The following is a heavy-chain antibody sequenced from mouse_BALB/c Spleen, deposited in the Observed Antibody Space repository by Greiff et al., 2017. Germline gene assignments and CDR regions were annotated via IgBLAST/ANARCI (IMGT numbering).Heavy chain of an antibody. D-gene: IGHD1-1*01. CDR3: ARGDYYGSSYNGYFDV. CDR2: ISYSGST. J-gene: IGHJ1*01. V-gene: IGHV3-2*02. CDR1: GYSITSDYA. Sequence: EVKLQESGPGLVKPSQSLSLTSTVTGYSITSDYAWNWIRQFPGNKLEWMGYISYSGSTSYNPSLKSRISITRDTSKNQFFLQLNSVTTEDTATYYCARGDYYGSSYNGYFDVWGAGTTVTVSS.